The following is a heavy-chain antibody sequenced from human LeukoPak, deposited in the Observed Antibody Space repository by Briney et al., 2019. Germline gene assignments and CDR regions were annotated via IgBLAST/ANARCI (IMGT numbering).Heavy chain of an antibody. J-gene: IGHJ6*02. V-gene: IGHV3-23*01. CDR1: GFTFSSYA. D-gene: IGHD3-22*01. Sequence: GGSLRLSCAASGFTFSSYAMSWVRQAPGKGLEWVSAISGSGGSTYYADSVKGRFTISRDNSKNTLYLQMNSLRAEDTAVYYCAREKAYYDSSGYPPYYGMDVWGQGTTVTVSS. CDR3: AREKAYYDSSGYPPYYGMDV. CDR2: ISGSGGST.